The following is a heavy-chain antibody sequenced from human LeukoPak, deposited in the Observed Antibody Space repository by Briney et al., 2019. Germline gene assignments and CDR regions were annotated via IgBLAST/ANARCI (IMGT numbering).Heavy chain of an antibody. D-gene: IGHD3-10*01. V-gene: IGHV1-2*02. J-gene: IGHJ4*02. CDR2: INPNSGGT. CDR1: GYTFTGYY. Sequence: ASVKVSCKASGYTFTGYYMHWVRQAPGQGLEWMGWINPNSGGTNYAQKFQGRVTMTRDTSISTAYMELSRLRSDDTAVYYCARVLVAYGSGSYNYFDYWGQETLVTVSS. CDR3: ARVLVAYGSGSYNYFDY.